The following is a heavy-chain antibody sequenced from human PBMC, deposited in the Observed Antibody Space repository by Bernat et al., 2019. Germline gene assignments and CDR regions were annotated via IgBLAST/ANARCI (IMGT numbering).Heavy chain of an antibody. D-gene: IGHD6-13*01. V-gene: IGHV3-30*18. CDR2: ISYDENNK. Sequence: QVQLVESGGGVVQPGRSLRLSCEASGFTFSSYGMHWVRQAPGKGLEWVAVISYDENNKYYGDSVKGRFTISRDNSKNTLYLQMNSLRGEDTAVYYCAKGLAAAGQRGNFDYWGQGTLVTVSS. J-gene: IGHJ4*02. CDR3: AKGLAAAGQRGNFDY. CDR1: GFTFSSYG.